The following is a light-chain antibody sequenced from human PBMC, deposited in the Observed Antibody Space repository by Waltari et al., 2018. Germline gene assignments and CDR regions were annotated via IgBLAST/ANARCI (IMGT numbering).Light chain of an antibody. V-gene: IGKV3-11*01. Sequence: EIVLTQSPVTLSLAAGERATLSCRASESVSHYLALYQQKPGQSPTLLIYDTSKRATGIPGRFSGSGYGTDFTLTINNLEAEDFALYYCQQGVILPLTFGGGTKLEIK. CDR3: QQGVILPLT. CDR1: ESVSHY. CDR2: DTS. J-gene: IGKJ4*01.